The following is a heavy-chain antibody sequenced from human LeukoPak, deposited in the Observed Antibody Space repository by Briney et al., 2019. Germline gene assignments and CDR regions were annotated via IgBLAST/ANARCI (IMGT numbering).Heavy chain of an antibody. CDR3: GGVAVGY. CDR2: IKSDGSKT. Sequence: SGGSLRLSCAASGLTLSSYYMHWVRQAPGKGLAWVSGIKSDGSKTGYADSVKGRFTISRDNAKNTLYLQMNSLRAEDTAVYYCGGVAVGYRGQGTLVTVSS. CDR1: GLTLSSYY. J-gene: IGHJ4*02. D-gene: IGHD6-19*01. V-gene: IGHV3-74*01.